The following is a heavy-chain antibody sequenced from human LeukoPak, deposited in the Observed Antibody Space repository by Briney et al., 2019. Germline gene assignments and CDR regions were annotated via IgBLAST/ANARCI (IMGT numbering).Heavy chain of an antibody. CDR3: ARGISSNDDTSWWFDP. J-gene: IGHJ5*02. CDR1: GGSISSYY. D-gene: IGHD1-1*01. V-gene: IGHV4-4*07. CDR2: IYTSGST. Sequence: SETLSLTCTVSGGSISSYYWSWIRQPAGKGLEWIGRIYTSGSTNYNPSLKSRVTMSVDTSKNQFSLKLSSVTAADTAVYYCARGISSNDDTSWWFDPWGQGTLVTVSS.